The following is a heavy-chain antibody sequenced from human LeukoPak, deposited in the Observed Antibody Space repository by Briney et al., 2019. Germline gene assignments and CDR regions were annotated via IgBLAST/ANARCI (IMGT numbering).Heavy chain of an antibody. Sequence: KSSETLSLTCTVSNGPINTYQWSWIRQPPGKGLEWIGNIHYSGSANYHPSPKRRVTMSVDTSKNQFSLKLSSVTAADTAVYYCARVPASYSRGVDYWGQGTLVSVSS. V-gene: IGHV4-59*12. CDR2: IHYSGSA. D-gene: IGHD6-19*01. J-gene: IGHJ4*02. CDR1: NGPINTYQ. CDR3: ARVPASYSRGVDY.